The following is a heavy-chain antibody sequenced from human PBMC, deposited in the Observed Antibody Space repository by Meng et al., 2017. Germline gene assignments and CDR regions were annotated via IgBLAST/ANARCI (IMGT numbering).Heavy chain of an antibody. J-gene: IGHJ3*02. CDR2: MSAYNGNT. V-gene: IGHV1-18*01. D-gene: IGHD2-21*02. CDR3: ARAALAYCGGDCRDAFDI. CDR1: GYTFTSYG. Sequence: ASVKVSCKASGYTFTSYGISWVRQAPGQGLEWMGWMSAYNGNTNYAKKLQGRVTMTTDTSTSTAYMERRSLRSDDTAVYYCARAALAYCGGDCRDAFDIWGQGTMVTVSS.